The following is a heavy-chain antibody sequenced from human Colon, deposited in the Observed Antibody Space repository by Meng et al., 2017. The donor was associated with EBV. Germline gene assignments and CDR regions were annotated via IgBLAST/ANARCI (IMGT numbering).Heavy chain of an antibody. CDR3: TRVGDYAYKD. J-gene: IGHJ1*01. D-gene: IGHD4-17*01. Sequence: EVQPVESGGGVVQPGGSLRLSCAASGLTFSSYWMHWVRQGPGQRLVWVSRINGDGSSTSYADSVKGRFTISRDNAKNALYLQMNNLKPEDTAMYYCTRVGDYAYKDWGQGTLVTVSS. V-gene: IGHV3-74*01. CDR2: INGDGSST. CDR1: GLTFSSYW.